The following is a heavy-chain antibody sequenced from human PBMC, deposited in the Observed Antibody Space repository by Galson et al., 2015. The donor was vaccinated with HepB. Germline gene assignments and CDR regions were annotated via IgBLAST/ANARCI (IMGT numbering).Heavy chain of an antibody. V-gene: IGHV1-18*01. CDR2: ISTYNGNT. Sequence: SVKVSCKASGYTFTTYSITWVRQVPGQGPEWMGWISTYNGNTNSAQKFQGRVTMTTDTSSSTAYMDLRSLRSDDTAVYYCARSSIEYRLSSGMHHYYYYYMDVWGKGTTVIVSS. D-gene: IGHD6-6*01. CDR1: GYTFTTYS. CDR3: ARSSIEYRLSSGMHHYYYYYMDV. J-gene: IGHJ6*03.